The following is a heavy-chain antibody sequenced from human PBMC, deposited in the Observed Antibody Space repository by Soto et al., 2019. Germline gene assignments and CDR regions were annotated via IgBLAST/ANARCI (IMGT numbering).Heavy chain of an antibody. V-gene: IGHV4-31*03. CDR3: ARGLHSSGWYSPNY. CDR1: GGSISSGGYY. J-gene: IGHJ4*02. Sequence: SETLSLTCTVSGGSISSGGYYWSWIRKHPGKGLEWIGYIYYSGSTYYNPSLKSRVTISVDTSKNQFSLKLSSVTAADTAVYYCARGLHSSGWYSPNYWGQGTLVTVSS. D-gene: IGHD6-19*01. CDR2: IYYSGST.